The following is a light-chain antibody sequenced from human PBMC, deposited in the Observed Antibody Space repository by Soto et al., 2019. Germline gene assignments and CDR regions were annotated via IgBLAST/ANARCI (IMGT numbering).Light chain of an antibody. V-gene: IGLV2-23*02. CDR1: SSDVGSYHL. Sequence: QSALTQPASVSGSPGQSITISCTGTSSDVGSYHLASWYQQHPGKAPKLIIYEDNKRPSGISNRFSGSKSGNTASLTISGLQTEDEADYYCCSYSPSTTFVFGGGTKLTVL. CDR3: CSYSPSTTFV. J-gene: IGLJ2*01. CDR2: EDN.